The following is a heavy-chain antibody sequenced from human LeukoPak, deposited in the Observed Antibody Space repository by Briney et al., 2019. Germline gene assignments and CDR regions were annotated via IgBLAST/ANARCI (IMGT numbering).Heavy chain of an antibody. CDR2: ISHSGGNT. CDR1: GFSFEAYG. Sequence: GGSLRLSCASSGFSFEAYGMYWVRQAPGKGLEWVSAISHSGGNTYYADSVKGRFTISRDNSKNTLYLQMNSLRAEDTAVYYCAKEGSSAWYGDPLDYWGQGTLVTVSS. CDR3: AKEGSSAWYGDPLDY. J-gene: IGHJ4*02. D-gene: IGHD6-19*01. V-gene: IGHV3-23*01.